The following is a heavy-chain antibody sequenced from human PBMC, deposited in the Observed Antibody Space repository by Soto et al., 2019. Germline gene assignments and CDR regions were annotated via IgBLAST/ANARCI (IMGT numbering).Heavy chain of an antibody. CDR3: ARDTDTYYYDSSGYSSSYGMDV. V-gene: IGHV4-4*07. J-gene: IGHJ6*02. Sequence: SETLSLTCTVSGGSISSYYWSWIRQPAGKGLEWIGRIYTSGSTNYNPSLKSRVTMSVDTSKNQFSLKLSSVTAADTAVYYCARDTDTYYYDSSGYSSSYGMDVWGQGTTVPVSS. D-gene: IGHD3-22*01. CDR2: IYTSGST. CDR1: GGSISSYY.